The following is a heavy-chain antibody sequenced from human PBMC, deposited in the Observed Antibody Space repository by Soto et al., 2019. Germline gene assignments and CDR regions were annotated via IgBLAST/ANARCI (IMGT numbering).Heavy chain of an antibody. J-gene: IGHJ4*02. CDR2: IYTSGST. CDR1: GGSISSYY. Sequence: QVQLQESGPGLVKPPETLSLTCTVSGGSISSYYWSWIRQPAGKGLEWIGRIYTSGSTNYNPSLKSRVTLSEDTSKNQFSLKLSSVTAADTAVYYCARDLPHITGTTGLDYWGQGTLVTVSS. D-gene: IGHD1-7*01. V-gene: IGHV4-4*07. CDR3: ARDLPHITGTTGLDY.